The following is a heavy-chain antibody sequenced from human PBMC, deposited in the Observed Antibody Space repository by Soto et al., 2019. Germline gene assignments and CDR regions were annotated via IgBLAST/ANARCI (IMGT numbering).Heavy chain of an antibody. CDR3: ATAPQLYYYGSGSYQLFDY. J-gene: IGHJ4*02. D-gene: IGHD3-10*01. CDR1: GGSISGGGYY. CDR2: IYYSGST. Sequence: SETLSLTCTVSGGSISGGGYYWSWIRQHPGKGLEWIGYIYYSGSTYYNPSLKSRVTISVDTSKNQFSLKLSSVTAADTAVYYCATAPQLYYYGSGSYQLFDYWGQGTLVTVSS. V-gene: IGHV4-31*03.